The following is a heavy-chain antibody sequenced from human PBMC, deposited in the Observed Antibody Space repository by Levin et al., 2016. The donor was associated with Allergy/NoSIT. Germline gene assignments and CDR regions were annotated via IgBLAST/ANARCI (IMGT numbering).Heavy chain of an antibody. CDR2: IYYSGST. J-gene: IGHJ5*02. Sequence: WIRQPPGKGLEWIGYIYYSGSTNYNPSLKSRVTISVDTSKNQFSLKLSSVTAADTAVYYCASYYYDSSGYRRTSWFDPWGQGTLVTVSS. D-gene: IGHD3-22*01. CDR3: ASYYYDSSGYRRTSWFDP. V-gene: IGHV4-59*01.